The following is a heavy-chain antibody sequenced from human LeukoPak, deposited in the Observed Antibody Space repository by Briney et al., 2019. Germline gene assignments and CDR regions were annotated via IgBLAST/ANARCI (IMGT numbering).Heavy chain of an antibody. D-gene: IGHD3-16*02. CDR2: IYYSGST. CDR3: ARDPYDYVWGSYRYTFHDAFDI. J-gene: IGHJ3*02. Sequence: PSETLSLTCAVSGGSISSGGYSWSWIRQPPGKGLEWIGFIYYSGSTNYNPSLKSRVTISVDTSKNQFSLKLSSVTAADTAVYYCARDPYDYVWGSYRYTFHDAFDIWGQGTMVTVSS. V-gene: IGHV4-61*08. CDR1: GGSISSGGYS.